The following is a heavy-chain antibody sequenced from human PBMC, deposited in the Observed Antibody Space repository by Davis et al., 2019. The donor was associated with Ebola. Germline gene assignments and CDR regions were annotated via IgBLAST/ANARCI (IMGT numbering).Heavy chain of an antibody. D-gene: IGHD4-17*01. V-gene: IGHV4-31*03. CDR1: GGSISGYY. CDR2: IYYSGST. Sequence: SETLSLTCTLSGGSISGYYLTWIRQHPGKGLEWIGYIYYSGSTYYNPSLKSRVTISVDTSKNQFSLRLSSVTAADTAVYYCARTDYGDREDYWGQGTLVTVSS. J-gene: IGHJ4*02. CDR3: ARTDYGDREDY.